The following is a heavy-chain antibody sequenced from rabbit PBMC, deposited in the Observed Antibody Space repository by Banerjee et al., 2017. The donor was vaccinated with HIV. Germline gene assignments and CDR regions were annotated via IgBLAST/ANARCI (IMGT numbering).Heavy chain of an antibody. CDR1: GFSFSSGYY. CDR3: ATGSGTSGYTGFGP. J-gene: IGHJ2*01. V-gene: IGHV1S40*01. D-gene: IGHD1-1*01. Sequence: QSLEESGGDLVKPGASLTLTCKASGFSFSSGYYMCWVRQAPGKGLEWIACIYTGTSGSTDYASWAKGRFTISRSTSLNTVDLKMTSLTAADTATYFCATGSGTSGYTGFGPWGPGTLVTVS. CDR2: IYTGTSGST.